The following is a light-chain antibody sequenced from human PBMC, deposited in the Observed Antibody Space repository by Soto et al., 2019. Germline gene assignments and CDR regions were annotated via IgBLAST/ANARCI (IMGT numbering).Light chain of an antibody. J-gene: IGKJ1*01. Sequence: EIVLTQSPGTLSLSPGERATLFCRASQSVGNNFLAWYQQKPGQAPTLLIYDASSRASGLPDRFSGSGSETDFTLTVSRLEPEDFAVYFCHQYGSSPKTVGQGTKVDIK. CDR1: QSVGNNF. CDR2: DAS. V-gene: IGKV3-20*01. CDR3: HQYGSSPKT.